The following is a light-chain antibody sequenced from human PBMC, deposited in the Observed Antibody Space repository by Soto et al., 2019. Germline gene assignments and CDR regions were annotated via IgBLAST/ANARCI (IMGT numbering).Light chain of an antibody. CDR3: HQSYNTPLT. V-gene: IGKV1-39*01. CDR1: ETISTY. J-gene: IGKJ1*01. CDR2: DAS. Sequence: IEVTQSPSSLAASVGDRVTITCRASETISTYVNWYRQKSGAAPELLIYDASTLQSGVPSRFRGGGSGTDFTLTISSLQLDDFATYYCHQSYNTPLTFAQGTKVEIK.